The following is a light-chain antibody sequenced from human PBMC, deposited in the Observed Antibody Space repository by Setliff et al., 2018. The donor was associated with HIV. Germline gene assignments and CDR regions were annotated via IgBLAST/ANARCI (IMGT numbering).Light chain of an antibody. J-gene: IGLJ2*01. CDR1: KLGDKY. Sequence: SYELTQPPSVSVSPGQTASITCSGDKLGDKYACWYQQKPGQSPVLVIYQDNKRSSGIPERFSGSNSGNTATLTISGTQAMDEADYYCQTWDSSTYVLFGGGTKVTVL. CDR3: QTWDSSTYVL. CDR2: QDN. V-gene: IGLV3-1*01.